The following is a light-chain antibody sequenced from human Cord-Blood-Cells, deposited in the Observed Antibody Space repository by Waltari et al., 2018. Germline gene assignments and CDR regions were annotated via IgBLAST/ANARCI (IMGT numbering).Light chain of an antibody. V-gene: IGKV4-1*01. J-gene: IGKJ1*01. CDR2: WAS. CDR3: QQYYSTPPT. Sequence: DIVMTQSPDSLAVSLGERATINCKSSQSVLYSSNNKNYLAWYQQKPGQPPKLLIYWASTRESGVPDRFSVSGSGTDFTLTISSLRAEDVAVYYCQQYYSTPPTFGQGTKVEIK. CDR1: QSVLYSSNNKNY.